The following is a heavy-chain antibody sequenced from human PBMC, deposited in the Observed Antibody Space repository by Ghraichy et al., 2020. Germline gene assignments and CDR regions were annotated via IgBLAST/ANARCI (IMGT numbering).Heavy chain of an antibody. D-gene: IGHD4-17*01. Sequence: GESLNISCKVSGFTFSSYWMHWVRQTPGKGLVWVSRIKNDGTYTSYADSVKGRFTISRDNAKNTVYLQMNSLRTDDTAVYYCVRGTTVTGGLDFWGQGTLVTVSS. J-gene: IGHJ4*02. CDR1: GFTFSSYW. CDR3: VRGTTVTGGLDF. V-gene: IGHV3-74*01. CDR2: IKNDGTYT.